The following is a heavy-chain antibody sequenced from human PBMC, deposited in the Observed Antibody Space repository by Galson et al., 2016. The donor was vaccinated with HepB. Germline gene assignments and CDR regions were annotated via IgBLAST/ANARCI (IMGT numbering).Heavy chain of an antibody. CDR1: GYTFTSYY. D-gene: IGHD3-16*01. CDR2: INPSGGST. J-gene: IGHJ4*02. V-gene: IGHV1-46*01. CDR3: ARAVARYSYAAD. Sequence: SVEVSCKASGYTFTSYYMLWVRQAPGQGLEWMGIINPSGGSTSYAQMFQDRVTMTRDASTRTVYMELSSLKSEDTAVYYCARAVARYSYAADCGQGTLVTVSA.